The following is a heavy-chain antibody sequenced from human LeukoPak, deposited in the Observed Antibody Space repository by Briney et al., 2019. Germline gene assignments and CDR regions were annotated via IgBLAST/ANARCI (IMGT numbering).Heavy chain of an antibody. Sequence: GGSLRLSCAASGFTFSSYGMSWVRQAPGKGLECISGFSGSGGSTYYADSVKGRFTVSRDNAKNSLYLQMNSLRAEDTAVYYCASQRKDCSGGSCYYRGYFQHWGQGTLVTVSS. J-gene: IGHJ1*01. V-gene: IGHV3-23*01. CDR1: GFTFSSYG. D-gene: IGHD2-15*01. CDR3: ASQRKDCSGGSCYYRGYFQH. CDR2: FSGSGGST.